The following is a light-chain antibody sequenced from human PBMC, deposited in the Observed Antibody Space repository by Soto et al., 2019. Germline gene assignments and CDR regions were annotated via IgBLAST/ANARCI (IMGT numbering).Light chain of an antibody. Sequence: EIVLTQSPGTLSLSPGERASLSCRASQSIANNFLAWHQQRPGQAPRLLIYGASSRATGIPDRFSGSGSGTDFTLTISRLEPEDFAVYCCQPYGESRTFGQGTKVDI. V-gene: IGKV3-20*01. CDR2: GAS. CDR1: QSIANNF. CDR3: QPYGESRT. J-gene: IGKJ1*01.